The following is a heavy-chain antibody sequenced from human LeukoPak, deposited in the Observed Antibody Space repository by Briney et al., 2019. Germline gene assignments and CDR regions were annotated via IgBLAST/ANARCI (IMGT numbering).Heavy chain of an antibody. Sequence: PSETLSLTCTVSGGSISSYYWSWIRQPPGKGLEWIGYIYYSGSTNYNLSLKSRVTISVDTSKNQFSLKLSSVTAADTAVYYCARDPGGRPYYYGMDVWGQGTTVTVSS. CDR1: GGSISSYY. J-gene: IGHJ6*02. CDR3: ARDPGGRPYYYGMDV. D-gene: IGHD3-16*01. V-gene: IGHV4-59*01. CDR2: IYYSGST.